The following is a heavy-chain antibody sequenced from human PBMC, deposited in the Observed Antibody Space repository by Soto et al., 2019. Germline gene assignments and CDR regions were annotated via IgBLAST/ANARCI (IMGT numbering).Heavy chain of an antibody. Sequence: PGGSLRLSCAASGFTFSSYGMHWVRQAPGKGLEWVAVIWYDGSNKYYADSVKGRFTISRDNSKNTLYLQMNSLRAEDTAVYYCARDRGSGRDCGGDCPSLAYWGQGTLVTVSS. V-gene: IGHV3-33*01. J-gene: IGHJ4*02. CDR2: IWYDGSNK. D-gene: IGHD2-21*02. CDR1: GFTFSSYG. CDR3: ARDRGSGRDCGGDCPSLAY.